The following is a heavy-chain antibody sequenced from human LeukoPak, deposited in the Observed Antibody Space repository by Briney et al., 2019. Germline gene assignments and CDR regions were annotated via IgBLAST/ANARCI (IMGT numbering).Heavy chain of an antibody. V-gene: IGHV1-2*02. J-gene: IGHJ5*02. CDR2: INPNSGCT. CDR3: ARYIVVVPAANNWFDP. D-gene: IGHD2-2*01. CDR1: GYTFTGYY. Sequence: ASVKVSCKASGYTFTGYYMHWVRQAPGKGLEWMGWINPNSGCTNYAQKFQGRVTMNRDTSFSAAYMERSGLTSDDTAVYYCARYIVVVPAANNWFDPWGQGTLVTVSS.